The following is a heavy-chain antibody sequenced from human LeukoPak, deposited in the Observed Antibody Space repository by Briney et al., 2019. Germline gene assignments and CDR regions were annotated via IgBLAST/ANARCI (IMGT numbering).Heavy chain of an antibody. V-gene: IGHV4-59*01. D-gene: IGHD3-22*01. CDR3: ARGQWLPVFDF. J-gene: IGHJ4*02. CDR2: IYHSGST. CDR1: GGFNTHYY. Sequence: SETVSLTCSVSGGFNTHYYWSWIRQPPGKGLEWIGYIYHSGSTNYNPSLKSRVTISVDTSKNHFSLKLSSVTAADTAVYYCARGQWLPVFDFWGQGTLVTVSS.